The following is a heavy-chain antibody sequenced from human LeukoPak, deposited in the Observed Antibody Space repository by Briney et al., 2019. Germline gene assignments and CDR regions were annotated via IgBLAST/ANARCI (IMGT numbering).Heavy chain of an antibody. CDR2: TYYRSDWYS. J-gene: IGHJ4*02. V-gene: IGHV6-1*01. Sequence: SQTLSLTCALSGDRVSINSAAWNWIRQSPSRGLEWLGRTYYRSDWYSDYAVSVKSRVSITPDTAKNQFSLQLNSVTPEDTAIYYCAREGSYFDYWGQGTLVTVSS. CDR1: GDRVSINSAA. CDR3: AREGSYFDY.